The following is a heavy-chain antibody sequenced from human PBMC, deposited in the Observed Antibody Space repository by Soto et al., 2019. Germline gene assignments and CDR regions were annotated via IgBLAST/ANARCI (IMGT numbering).Heavy chain of an antibody. Sequence: ASVKVSCKASGYTFTGYYMHWVRQAPGQGLEWMGWINPNSGGTNYAQKFQGWVTMTRDTSISTAYMELSRLRSDDTAVYYCARGKDVLLWFGELLEDYGMDVWGQGTRVTVSS. V-gene: IGHV1-2*04. CDR2: INPNSGGT. CDR3: ARGKDVLLWFGELLEDYGMDV. J-gene: IGHJ6*02. D-gene: IGHD3-10*01. CDR1: GYTFTGYY.